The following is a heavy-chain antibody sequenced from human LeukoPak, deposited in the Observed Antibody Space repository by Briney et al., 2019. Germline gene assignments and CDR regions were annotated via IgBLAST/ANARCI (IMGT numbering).Heavy chain of an antibody. J-gene: IGHJ3*02. CDR1: GYTFTEYY. CDR3: ARASSGWCLESAFDI. Sequence: ASVKVSCKPSGYTFTEYYIHWVRQAPGHGLEWMGWVNPHSGGTNFAQSFRGRVTLTRDTSISTAYMELSRLRSDDTAVYYCARASSGWCLESAFDIWGQGTMVTVSS. CDR2: VNPHSGGT. D-gene: IGHD6-19*01. V-gene: IGHV1-2*02.